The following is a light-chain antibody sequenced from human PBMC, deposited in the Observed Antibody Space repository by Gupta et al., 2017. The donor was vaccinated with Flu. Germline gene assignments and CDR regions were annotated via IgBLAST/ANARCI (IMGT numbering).Light chain of an antibody. V-gene: IGKV2-30*01. CDR1: QSLVYKNGITY. CDR3: MRGKHPWT. CDR2: EGS. J-gene: IGKJ2*02. Sequence: DVVMTQSPLSLPVTLGQPASISCRSSQSLVYKNGITYLNWFQQKPGQAPRRLIYEGSKRDFGGPDRFSGSGVGNDFTRKSSRGEDEDVGVYYGMRGKHPWTFGQRTRMEI.